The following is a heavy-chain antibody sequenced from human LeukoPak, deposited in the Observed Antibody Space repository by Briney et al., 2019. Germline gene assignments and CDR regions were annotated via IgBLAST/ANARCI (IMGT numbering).Heavy chain of an antibody. V-gene: IGHV3-21*01. CDR2: ISSSSSYI. CDR1: GFTFSSYN. D-gene: IGHD1-26*01. J-gene: IGHJ4*02. CDR3: ARDSGNSGSYFPSDY. Sequence: PGGSLRLSCAASGFTFSSYNMNWVRQAPGKGLEWVSSISSSSSYIYYADSVKGRFTISRDNAKNSLYVQMNSLRAEDTAVYYCARDSGNSGSYFPSDYWGQGTLVTVSS.